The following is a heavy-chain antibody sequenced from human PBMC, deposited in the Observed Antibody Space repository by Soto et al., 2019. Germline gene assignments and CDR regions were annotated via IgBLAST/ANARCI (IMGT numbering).Heavy chain of an antibody. CDR1: GYTFTGYY. Sequence: GASVKVSCKASGYTFTGYYMHWVRQAPGQGLEWMGWINPNSGGTNYAQKFQGRVTMTRDTSISTAYMELSRLRSDDTAVYYCARDSQRITMVRGPRMGAFDIWGQGTMVTVSS. V-gene: IGHV1-2*02. CDR3: ARDSQRITMVRGPRMGAFDI. J-gene: IGHJ3*02. CDR2: INPNSGGT. D-gene: IGHD3-10*01.